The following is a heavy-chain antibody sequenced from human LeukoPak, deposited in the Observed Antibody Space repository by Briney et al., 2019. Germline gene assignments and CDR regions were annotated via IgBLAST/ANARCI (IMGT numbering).Heavy chain of an antibody. D-gene: IGHD1-26*01. Sequence: GGSLRLSCAASGLPVTTDHMSSVRQAPGKGVEWVSVIYNEGNTNDADSGNGRFTISRDHSKITVHLQMSRLRGEDTAVYYCARVWELSFDYWGQGTLVTVSS. V-gene: IGHV3-53*01. CDR3: ARVWELSFDY. J-gene: IGHJ4*02. CDR1: GLPVTTDH. CDR2: IYNEGNT.